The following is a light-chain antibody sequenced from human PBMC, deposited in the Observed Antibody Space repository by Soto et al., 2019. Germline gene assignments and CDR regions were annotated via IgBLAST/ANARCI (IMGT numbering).Light chain of an antibody. CDR2: ESS. V-gene: IGKV3D-20*02. CDR1: QSVSSSD. CDR3: QQRSNWPKT. Sequence: EIVLTQSPATLSLSEGERATLSGRASQSVSSSDLAWYQQKPGQAPRLLIYESSNRATGIPARFSGSGSGTDFILTISILEPEDFAVYYCQQRSNWPKTFGQGTIVDIK. J-gene: IGKJ1*01.